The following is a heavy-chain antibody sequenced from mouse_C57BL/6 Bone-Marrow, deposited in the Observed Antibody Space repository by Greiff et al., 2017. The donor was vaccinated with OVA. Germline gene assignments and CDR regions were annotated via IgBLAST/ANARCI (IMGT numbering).Heavy chain of an antibody. Sequence: QVQLQQPGAELVKPGASVKMSCKASGYTFTSYWITWVKQRPGQGLEWIGDIYPGSGSTNYNEKFKSKATLTVDTSSSTAYMQLSSLTSEDSAVYYCARFYYDYHEGYYFDYWGQGTTLTVSS. V-gene: IGHV1-55*01. CDR2: IYPGSGST. CDR3: ARFYYDYHEGYYFDY. CDR1: GYTFTSYW. J-gene: IGHJ2*01. D-gene: IGHD2-4*01.